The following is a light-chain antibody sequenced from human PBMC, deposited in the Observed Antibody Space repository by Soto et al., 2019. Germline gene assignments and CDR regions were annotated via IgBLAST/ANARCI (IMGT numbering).Light chain of an antibody. CDR1: QSISIW. Sequence: DIQMTQSPSTLSASVGARVTITCRASQSISIWLAWYQQKPGKAPKLLIYDASSLESGVPSRFSGSGSGTEFTLTISRLQPDDFAGYYCQQYNSYSGTFGQGTKVEIK. CDR2: DAS. V-gene: IGKV1-5*01. J-gene: IGKJ1*01. CDR3: QQYNSYSGT.